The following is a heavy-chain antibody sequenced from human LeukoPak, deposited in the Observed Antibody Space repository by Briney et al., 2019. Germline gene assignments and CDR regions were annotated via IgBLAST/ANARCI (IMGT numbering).Heavy chain of an antibody. CDR1: GFAFDDYA. CDR3: ATPKGGSGSHRAPLEC. J-gene: IGHJ4*02. Sequence: GGSLRLSCAASGFAFDDYAMHWVRRPPGKGLEWVSGISWNSVTITYADSVKGRFTISRDNAKNTLYLQMNSLRAEDTAVYYCATPKGGSGSHRAPLECWGQGTLVTVST. V-gene: IGHV3-9*01. D-gene: IGHD3-10*01. CDR2: ISWNSVTI.